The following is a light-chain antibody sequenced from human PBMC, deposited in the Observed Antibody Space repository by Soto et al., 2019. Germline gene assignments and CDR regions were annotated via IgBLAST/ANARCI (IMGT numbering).Light chain of an antibody. V-gene: IGKV3-11*01. CDR1: QSVRTY. CDR2: GAS. CDR3: QQRSNWPSST. J-gene: IGKJ4*01. Sequence: EVVLTQSPASLSLSRGDRATLSCRASQSVRTYLAWYQQKPGQAPRLLIYGASNRATGIPARFSGSGSGTDFTLTISSLEPEDFAVYYCQQRSNWPSSTFGGGTKVDIK.